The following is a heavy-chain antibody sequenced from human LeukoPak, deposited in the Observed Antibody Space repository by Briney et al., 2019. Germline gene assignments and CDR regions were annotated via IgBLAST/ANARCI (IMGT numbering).Heavy chain of an antibody. V-gene: IGHV5-51*01. D-gene: IGHD6-13*01. CDR3: ARGRIAAAGTPKDAFDI. J-gene: IGHJ3*02. CDR2: IYPGDSDT. CDR1: GYSFTSYW. Sequence: GESLKISCKGSGYSFTSYWIGWVRHMPGKGLEWMGIIYPGDSDTRYSPSFQGQVTISADKSISTAYLQWSSLKASDTAMYYCARGRIAAAGTPKDAFDIWGQGTMVTVSS.